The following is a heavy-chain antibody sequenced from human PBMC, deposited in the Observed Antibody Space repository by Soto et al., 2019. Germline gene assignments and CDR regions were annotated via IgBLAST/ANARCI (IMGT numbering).Heavy chain of an antibody. J-gene: IGHJ4*02. CDR3: ARASGEGHPGRRVFDA. D-gene: IGHD1-26*01. V-gene: IGHV3-23*01. CDR1: GFTFSSSA. Sequence: PGGSLRLSCAVSGFTFSSSAMSWFRRSPGKVLEWVSVITNTGGDTLHADSAKGRFTISRDNSKNILYLQMNSLRADDTAIYYCARASGEGHPGRRVFDAWGQGTRVTLSS. CDR2: ITNTGGDT.